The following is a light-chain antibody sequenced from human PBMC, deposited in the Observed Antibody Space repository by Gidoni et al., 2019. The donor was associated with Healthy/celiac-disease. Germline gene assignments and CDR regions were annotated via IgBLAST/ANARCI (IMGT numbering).Light chain of an antibody. J-gene: IGLJ2*01. Sequence: SYVLTQPPSVSVPPGKTARSTCGGNNIGSKSVHWYQQKPGQAPVLVVYDDSDRPSGIPERFSGSNSGNTATLTISRVEAGDEADYYCQVWDSSSDHVVFGGGTKLTVL. CDR2: DDS. CDR3: QVWDSSSDHVV. V-gene: IGLV3-21*03. CDR1: NIGSKS.